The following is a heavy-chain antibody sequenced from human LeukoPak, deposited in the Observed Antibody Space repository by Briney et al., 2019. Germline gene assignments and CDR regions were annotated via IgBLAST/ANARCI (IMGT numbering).Heavy chain of an antibody. CDR2: IRYDGSNK. CDR3: GIPDCISTSCYLGCFDP. V-gene: IGHV3-30*02. J-gene: IGHJ5*02. D-gene: IGHD2-2*01. Sequence: GGSLRLSCAASGFTFSSYGMHWVRQAPGKGLGWVAFIRYDGSNKYYADSVKGRFTISRDNSKNTLYLQMTSLRAEDTAVYYCGIPDCISTSCYLGCFDPCGQGNLVTVSS. CDR1: GFTFSSYG.